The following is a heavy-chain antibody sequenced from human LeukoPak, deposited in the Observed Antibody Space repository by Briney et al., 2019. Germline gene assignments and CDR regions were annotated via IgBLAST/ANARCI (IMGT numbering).Heavy chain of an antibody. CDR3: ARERSVVVTAAIDY. D-gene: IGHD2-21*02. Sequence: GASVKVSCKASGGTFSSYAISWVRQAPGQGLEWMGRIIPILGIANYAQKFQGRVTITADKSTSTAYMELSSLRSEDTAVYYCARERSVVVTAAIDYWGQGTLVTVSS. CDR1: GGTFSSYA. J-gene: IGHJ4*02. CDR2: IIPILGIA. V-gene: IGHV1-69*04.